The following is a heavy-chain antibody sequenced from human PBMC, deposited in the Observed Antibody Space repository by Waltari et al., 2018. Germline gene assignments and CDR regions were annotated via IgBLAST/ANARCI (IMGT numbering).Heavy chain of an antibody. Sequence: QVQLQESGPGLVKPSQTLSLTCTVSGGSISSGSYYWCWIRQPAGNGLEWIGRIYTSWRTNYNHSLKSRVTISGDTSKNQCSLKLSSVTAADTAVYYCARAFKPSITMVQDYYFDYWGQGTLVIVSS. CDR1: GGSISSGSYY. CDR2: IYTSWRT. V-gene: IGHV4-61*02. D-gene: IGHD3-10*01. CDR3: ARAFKPSITMVQDYYFDY. J-gene: IGHJ4*02.